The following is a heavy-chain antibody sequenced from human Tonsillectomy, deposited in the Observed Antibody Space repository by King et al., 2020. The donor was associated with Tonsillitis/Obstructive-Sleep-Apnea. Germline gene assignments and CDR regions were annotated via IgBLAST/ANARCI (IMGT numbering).Heavy chain of an antibody. J-gene: IGHJ6*03. V-gene: IGHV3-43*01. CDR2: ITVVGGTT. CDR3: AKGRTFYYYYMDV. Sequence: QLVESGGVVVQPGGSLRLSCAASGCTFEDYSMNWVRQSSGNGLEWVFFITVVGGTTYYAESVKGRFTISRHNSKNSLYLQMNSLRSEDTALYYCAKGRTFYYYYMDVWGKGTTVTVSS. CDR1: GCTFEDYS. D-gene: IGHD3-16*01.